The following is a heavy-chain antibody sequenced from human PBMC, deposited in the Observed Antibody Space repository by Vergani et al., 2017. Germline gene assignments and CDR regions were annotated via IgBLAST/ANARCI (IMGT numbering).Heavy chain of an antibody. CDR3: TTAWGLYYLHGEYFQY. CDR1: GFTFDTYT. J-gene: IGHJ1*01. Sequence: EVQLLESGGGLVQPGGSRRLSCAGAGFTFDTYTMAYVRQAPGKGLEWVATISSGGGDIFYADSVKGRFTISRDNSKNTLFLQMNSLKDEDTAVYYCTTAWGLYYLHGEYFQYWGRGTLGSVS. D-gene: IGHD3-16*01. V-gene: IGHV3-23*01. CDR2: ISSGGGDI.